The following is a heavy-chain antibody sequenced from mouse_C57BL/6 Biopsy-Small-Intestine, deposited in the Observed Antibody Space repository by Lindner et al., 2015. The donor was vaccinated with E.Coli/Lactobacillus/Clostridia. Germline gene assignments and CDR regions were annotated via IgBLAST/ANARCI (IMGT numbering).Heavy chain of an antibody. V-gene: IGHV1-14*01. CDR3: ARPFGDLFAY. J-gene: IGHJ3*01. CDR1: GYTFTRYV. D-gene: IGHD2-13*01. Sequence: VQLQESGPELVKPGASVKMSCKASGYTFTRYVMHWVKQKPGQGLEWIGYIDPDNDGIKYNEKFKGKATLTSDKSSTTAYMELSGLTSEDSAVYYCARPFGDLFAYWGQGTLVTVSA. CDR2: IDPDNDGI.